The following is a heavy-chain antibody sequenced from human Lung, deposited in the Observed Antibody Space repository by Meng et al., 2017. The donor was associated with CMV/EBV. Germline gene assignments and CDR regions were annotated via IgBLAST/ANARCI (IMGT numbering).Heavy chain of an antibody. CDR2: INPSGGSS. D-gene: IGHD1-26*01. CDR1: GYTFNTYY. Sequence: QVQLWQAGAEVKKPGASVRVSCKASGYTFNTYYMHWVRQAPGQGLEWMGVINPSGGSSIYAQRFQGRVTMTSDTSTTTVYMDLSSLRSEDTAVYYCARVSKGGSYRFDPWGQGTLVTVSS. V-gene: IGHV1-46*02. CDR3: ARVSKGGSYRFDP. J-gene: IGHJ5*02.